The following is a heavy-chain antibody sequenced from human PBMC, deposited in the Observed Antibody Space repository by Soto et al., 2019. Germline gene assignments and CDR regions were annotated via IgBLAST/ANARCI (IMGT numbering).Heavy chain of an antibody. CDR1: GFTFSSYG. J-gene: IGHJ4*02. Sequence: GGSLRLSCAASGFTFSSYGMHWVRQAPGKGLEWVAVISYDGSNKYYADSVKGRFTISRDNSKNTLYLQMNSLRAEDTAVYYCAKDHYDSSGLTDYWGQGTLVTVSS. V-gene: IGHV3-30*18. D-gene: IGHD3-22*01. CDR3: AKDHYDSSGLTDY. CDR2: ISYDGSNK.